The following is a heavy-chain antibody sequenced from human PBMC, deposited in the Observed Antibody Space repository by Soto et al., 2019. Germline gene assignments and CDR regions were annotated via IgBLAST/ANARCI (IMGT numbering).Heavy chain of an antibody. CDR3: AKGRGVVFYFDQ. CDR1: GFTFSTFA. V-gene: IGHV3-23*01. J-gene: IGHJ4*02. CDR2: ISGSGDNT. Sequence: EVQLLESGGGLVQPGGSLRLSCAASGFTFSTFAMTWVRQAPGKGLEWLSAISGSGDNTYSADSVKCRFTMSRDNSKSTLYLQMNSLRGDDTAVYHCAKGRGVVFYFDQWGQGTLVTVSS. D-gene: IGHD2-15*01.